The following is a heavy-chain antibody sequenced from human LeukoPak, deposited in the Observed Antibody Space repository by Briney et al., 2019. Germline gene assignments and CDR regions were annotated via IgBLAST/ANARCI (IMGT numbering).Heavy chain of an antibody. V-gene: IGHV3-48*01. CDR3: ARDNWFDP. CDR1: GFTFSSYR. Sequence: PGGSLRLSCAASGFTFSSYRMNWVRQAPGKGLEWLSYVTRDSGIRSYVDSVKGPFTISRDNSKNTLYLQMNSLRAEDTAVYYCARDNWFDPWGQGTLVTVSS. J-gene: IGHJ5*02. CDR2: VTRDSGIR.